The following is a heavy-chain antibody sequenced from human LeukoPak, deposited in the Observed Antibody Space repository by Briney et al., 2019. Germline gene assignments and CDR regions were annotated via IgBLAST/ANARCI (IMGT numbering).Heavy chain of an antibody. CDR2: IWDDGSNK. J-gene: IGHJ4*02. D-gene: IGHD3-22*01. V-gene: IGHV3-33*03. Sequence: GRSLRLSCAASGFTFSSYGIHWVRQAPGKGLEWVAVIWDDGSNKYHTDSVKGRFTISRDNAKNSLYLQMNSLRAEDTAVYYCARTPPHYYDSSGLDYWGQGTLVTVSS. CDR3: ARTPPHYYDSSGLDY. CDR1: GFTFSSYG.